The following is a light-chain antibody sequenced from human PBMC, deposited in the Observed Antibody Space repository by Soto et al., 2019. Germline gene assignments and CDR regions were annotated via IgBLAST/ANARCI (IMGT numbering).Light chain of an antibody. CDR2: DAS. CDR3: QQRSNWL. CDR1: QGVSKY. J-gene: IGKJ3*01. V-gene: IGKV3-11*01. Sequence: EIVFTQSPATLSLSPVEGATLSCRASQGVSKYLAWYQQKPGQSPRLLIYDASNRATGVPARFSGSGSGTDFTLTISSLEPEDFAVYYCQQRSNWLFGPGTKVDIK.